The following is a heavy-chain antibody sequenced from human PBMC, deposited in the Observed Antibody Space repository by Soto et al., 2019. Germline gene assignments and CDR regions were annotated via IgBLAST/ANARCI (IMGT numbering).Heavy chain of an antibody. CDR1: GFSFSSYA. Sequence: EVQLLESGGGLVQPGGSLRLSCAASGFSFSSYALSWVRQAPGRGLEWVSTFSAGGRTYYADSVKGRFTLARDTSKNTLHRQTNSLTVEDTAVYYCAKESMPEHYGDTLFDYWGQGTRVTVSS. J-gene: IGHJ4*02. CDR2: FSAGGRT. V-gene: IGHV3-23*01. CDR3: AKESMPEHYGDTLFDY. D-gene: IGHD4-17*01.